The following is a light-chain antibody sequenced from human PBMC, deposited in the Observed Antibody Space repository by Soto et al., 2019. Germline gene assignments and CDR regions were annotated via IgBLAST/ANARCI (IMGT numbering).Light chain of an antibody. CDR3: QQHRGRHT. J-gene: IGKJ1*01. V-gene: IGKV3-11*01. Sequence: DIVLTQSPFTLSLSPGERATLSCRASQSVSGYLVWYQQKPGQAPRLLIYDASTRAAGIPARFIGSGSGTDFTLTSSSLEPEDSAVYCCQQHRGRHTFGQGTKVDIK. CDR1: QSVSGY. CDR2: DAS.